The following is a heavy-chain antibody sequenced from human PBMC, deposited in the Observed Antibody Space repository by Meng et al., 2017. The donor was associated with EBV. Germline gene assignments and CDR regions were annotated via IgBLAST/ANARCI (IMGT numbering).Heavy chain of an antibody. J-gene: IGHJ4*02. Sequence: QVQLVQFAAEVKKPWSSVKVSCKTSGGPFRNYAISWVRQAPGQGLEWLGGFLPTLGAPNYAQKFHGRVSITADESTSTHYMDLSSLRSEDTAVYYCASESGRGYTPDYWGQGTLVTVSS. D-gene: IGHD3-10*01. CDR1: GGPFRNYA. CDR3: ASESGRGYTPDY. CDR2: FLPTLGAP. V-gene: IGHV1-69*01.